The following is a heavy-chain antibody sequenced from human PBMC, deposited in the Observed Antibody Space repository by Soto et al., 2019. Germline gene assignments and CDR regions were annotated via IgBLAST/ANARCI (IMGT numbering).Heavy chain of an antibody. D-gene: IGHD3-22*01. CDR3: ARQIYDSDTGPNFKYYFDV. Sequence: GESLKISCKGSGYSFAGYWITWVRQKPGKGLEWMGRIDPSDSQTYYSPSFRGHVTISATKSITTVFLQWSSLRASDTAMYYCARQIYDSDTGPNFKYYFDVWGPGTPVTLDS. J-gene: IGHJ4*02. CDR1: GYSFAGYW. CDR2: IDPSDSQT. V-gene: IGHV5-10-1*01.